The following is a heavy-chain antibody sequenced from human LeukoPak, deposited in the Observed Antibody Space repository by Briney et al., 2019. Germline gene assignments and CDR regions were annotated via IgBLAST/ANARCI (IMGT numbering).Heavy chain of an antibody. J-gene: IGHJ4*02. CDR1: EFTFSSYG. D-gene: IGHD5-18*01. Sequence: GGSLRLSCAASEFTFSSYGMNWVRRAPGKGLEWVSSISSSSTFIYYADSVRGRFTVSRDNAKNSLYLQMNRLRAEDTAVYYCARENTYGSTFDYWGQGTLVTVSS. CDR3: ARENTYGSTFDY. V-gene: IGHV3-21*01. CDR2: ISSSSTFI.